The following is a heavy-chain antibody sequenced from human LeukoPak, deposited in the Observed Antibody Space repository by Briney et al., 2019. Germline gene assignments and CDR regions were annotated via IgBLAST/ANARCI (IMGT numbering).Heavy chain of an antibody. CDR2: ISGSGGST. V-gene: IGHV3-23*01. CDR3: AKGSTVTTVGDFDY. D-gene: IGHD4-11*01. J-gene: IGHJ4*02. CDR1: GFTFSSYA. Sequence: PGGSLRLSCAASGFTFSSYAMSWVRQAPGKGLEWVSAISGSGGSTYYADSVKGRFTISRDNSKTTLYLQMNSLRAEDTAVYYCAKGSTVTTVGDFDYWGQGTLVTVSS.